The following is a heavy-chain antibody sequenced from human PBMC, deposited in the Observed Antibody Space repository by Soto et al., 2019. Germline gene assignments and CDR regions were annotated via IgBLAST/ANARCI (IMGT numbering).Heavy chain of an antibody. CDR1: GGSISSSSYY. Sequence: SETLSLTCTVSGGSISSSSYYWGWIRQPPGKGLEWIGSIYYSGSTYYNPSLKSRVTISVDTSKNQFSLKLSSVTAADTAVYYCARHTGYSSGWVSYYYYYGMDVWRQGTTVTVSS. CDR2: IYYSGST. D-gene: IGHD6-19*01. CDR3: ARHTGYSSGWVSYYYYYGMDV. J-gene: IGHJ6*02. V-gene: IGHV4-39*01.